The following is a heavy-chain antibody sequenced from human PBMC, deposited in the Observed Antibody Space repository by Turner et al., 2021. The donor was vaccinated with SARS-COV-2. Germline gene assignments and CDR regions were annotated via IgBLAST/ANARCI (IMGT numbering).Heavy chain of an antibody. CDR2: ISSGSTDI. CDR1: GFTFSSYA. J-gene: IGHJ4*02. CDR3: ARDKRYSIDY. D-gene: IGHD1-1*01. V-gene: IGHV3-48*01. Sequence: EVRLVESGGGLAQPGGSLRLSCAASGFTFSSYAINWVRQAPGKGLEWLSYISSGSTDIYYADSVRGRFTVSRDNARNSLYLQMNNLRAEDTAVYYCARDKRYSIDYWGQGTLVTVSS.